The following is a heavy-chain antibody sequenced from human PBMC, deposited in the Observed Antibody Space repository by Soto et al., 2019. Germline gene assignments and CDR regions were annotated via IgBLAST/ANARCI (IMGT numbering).Heavy chain of an antibody. CDR2: IYYSGSA. D-gene: IGHD3-22*01. V-gene: IGHV4-61*01. CDR1: GGSVSSGSYY. CDR3: AREENFYDRSGPTPAFDI. Sequence: QVQLQESGPGLVKPSETLSLTCTVSGGSVSSGSYYWSWIRQPPGKVLEWIGYIYYSGSANYNPSLKSRVTISVDTAKNQFSLKLSSVTAADTAVYYCAREENFYDRSGPTPAFDIWGQGTMVTVSS. J-gene: IGHJ3*02.